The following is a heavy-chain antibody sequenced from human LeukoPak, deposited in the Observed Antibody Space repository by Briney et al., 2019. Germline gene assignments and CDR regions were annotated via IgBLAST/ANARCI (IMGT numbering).Heavy chain of an antibody. CDR3: ARPQTYCSTTSCHIGEYYFDH. CDR1: GFTFSDYY. J-gene: IGHJ4*02. CDR2: ISSSGSTI. D-gene: IGHD2-2*01. Sequence: PGGSLRLSCAASGFTFSDYYMGWIRQAPGKGLEWVSYISSSGSTIYYADSVKGRFTISRDSARNSLYLQMNSLRAEDTAVYYCARPQTYCSTTSCHIGEYYFDHWGQGTLVTVSS. V-gene: IGHV3-11*04.